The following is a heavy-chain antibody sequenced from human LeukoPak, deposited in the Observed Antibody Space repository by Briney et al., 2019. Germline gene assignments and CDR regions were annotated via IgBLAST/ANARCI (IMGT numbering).Heavy chain of an antibody. CDR2: IWYDGSNK. CDR1: GFTFSSYG. Sequence: GRSLRLSCAASGFTFSSYGMHWVRQAPGKGLGWVAVIWYDGSNKYYADSVKGRFTISRDNSKNTLYLQMNSLRAEDTAVYYCAKEKMATIYYFDYWGQGTLVTVSS. V-gene: IGHV3-33*06. CDR3: AKEKMATIYYFDY. J-gene: IGHJ4*02. D-gene: IGHD5-24*01.